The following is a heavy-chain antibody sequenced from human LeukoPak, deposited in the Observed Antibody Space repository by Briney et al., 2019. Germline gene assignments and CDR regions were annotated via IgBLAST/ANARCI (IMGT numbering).Heavy chain of an antibody. J-gene: IGHJ4*02. Sequence: GGSLRLSCAASGFTFSSYSMNWVRQAPGKGLEWVSYISSSSSTIYYADSVKGRFTISRDNSKNTLYVQMNSLRAEDTAVYYCAKGHYYGSGSLDYWGQGTLVTVSS. V-gene: IGHV3-48*01. CDR1: GFTFSSYS. CDR2: ISSSSSTI. D-gene: IGHD3-10*01. CDR3: AKGHYYGSGSLDY.